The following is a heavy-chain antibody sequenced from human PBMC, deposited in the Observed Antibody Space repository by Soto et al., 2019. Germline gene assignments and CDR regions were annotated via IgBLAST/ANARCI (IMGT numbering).Heavy chain of an antibody. Sequence: QVQLVQSGAEVKKPGASVKVSCKASGYTFTGHYMHWVRQAPGQGLEWMGWINPNSVGTNYAQKFQGRVTMTRDTSISTAYMELSWLRSDDTAVYYCAREPMVRAAHGFDMWGQGTMVTVSS. V-gene: IGHV1-2*02. CDR3: AREPMVRAAHGFDM. J-gene: IGHJ3*02. CDR1: GYTFTGHY. D-gene: IGHD3-10*01. CDR2: INPNSVGT.